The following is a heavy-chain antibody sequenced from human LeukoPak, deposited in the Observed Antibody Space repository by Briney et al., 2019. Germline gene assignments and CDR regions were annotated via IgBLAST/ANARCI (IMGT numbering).Heavy chain of an antibody. Sequence: PSETLSPTCTVSGGSISSSSYYWGWIRQPPGKGLEWIGSIYYSGSTYYNPSLKSRVTISVDTSKNQFSLKLSSVTAADTAVYYCARGVATIHRTIDYWGQGTLVTVSS. CDR1: GGSISSSSYY. J-gene: IGHJ4*02. D-gene: IGHD5-12*01. V-gene: IGHV4-39*07. CDR3: ARGVATIHRTIDY. CDR2: IYYSGST.